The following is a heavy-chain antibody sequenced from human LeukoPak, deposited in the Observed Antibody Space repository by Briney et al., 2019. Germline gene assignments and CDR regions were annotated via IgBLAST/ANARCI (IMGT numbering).Heavy chain of an antibody. D-gene: IGHD6-13*01. CDR2: IYHSGST. CDR3: ARDLGRQGYSRASGY. V-gene: IGHV4-30-2*01. Sequence: SQTLSLTCTVSGGSISSGGYYWSWIRQPPGKGLEWIGYIYHSGSTYYNPSLKSRVTISVDRSKNQFSLKLSSVTAADTAVYYCARDLGRQGYSRASGYWGQGTLATVSS. CDR1: GGSISSGGYY. J-gene: IGHJ4*02.